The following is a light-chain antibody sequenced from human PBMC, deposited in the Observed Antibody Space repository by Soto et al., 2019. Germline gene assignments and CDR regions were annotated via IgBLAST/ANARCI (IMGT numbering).Light chain of an antibody. CDR3: QQYKNWPPYT. CDR2: GTS. Sequence: EVVMTQSPATLSVSPGERATLTCRASQSVSGNLAWYQQKPGQAPRLLIYGTSTRASGIPARFSGSGSGTEFTLTISSLKSEDFAIYYCQQYKNWPPYTFGQGTKVDIK. V-gene: IGKV3-15*01. J-gene: IGKJ2*01. CDR1: QSVSGN.